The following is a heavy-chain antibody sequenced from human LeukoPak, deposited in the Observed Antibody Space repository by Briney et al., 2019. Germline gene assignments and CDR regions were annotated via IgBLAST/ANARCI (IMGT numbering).Heavy chain of an antibody. CDR1: GYTFTSYG. CDR2: ISAYNGNT. D-gene: IGHD3-10*01. Sequence: ASVKVSCKASGYTFTSYGISWVRQAPGQGLEWMGWISAYNGNTNYAQKLQGRVTMTTYTSTSTAYMELRSLRSDDTAVYYCARDEPIYGSGSYYGARRFDYWGQGTLVTVSS. V-gene: IGHV1-18*01. J-gene: IGHJ4*02. CDR3: ARDEPIYGSGSYYGARRFDY.